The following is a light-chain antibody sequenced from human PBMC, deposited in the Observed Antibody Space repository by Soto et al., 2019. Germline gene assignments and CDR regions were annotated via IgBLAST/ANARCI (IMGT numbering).Light chain of an antibody. CDR3: QPSYTTPRT. J-gene: IGKJ1*01. Sequence: DLQMTQSPSSLSASVGDRVTITCRTSQTINNYLNWYQQKPGKAPRLLIYAASTLQSGVPSRFTGSGPGTDFTLTIGSLQPEDFATYYCQPSYTTPRTFGQGTKVEIK. CDR1: QTINNY. V-gene: IGKV1-39*01. CDR2: AAS.